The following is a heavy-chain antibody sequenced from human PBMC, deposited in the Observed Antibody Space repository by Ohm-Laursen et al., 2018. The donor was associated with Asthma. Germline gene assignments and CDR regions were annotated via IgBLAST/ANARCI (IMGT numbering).Heavy chain of an antibody. CDR3: ARGRYDSSDYDLYGLDV. CDR2: IIPILRTA. Sequence: SVKVSCKASGGTFSSYAISWVRQAPGQGPEWMGGIIPILRTANCAQNFRGRVTITADESTSTAYMDLSSLRSEDTAVYYCARGRYDSSDYDLYGLDVWGQGTTVTVSS. CDR1: GGTFSSYA. D-gene: IGHD3-22*01. V-gene: IGHV1-69*13. J-gene: IGHJ6*02.